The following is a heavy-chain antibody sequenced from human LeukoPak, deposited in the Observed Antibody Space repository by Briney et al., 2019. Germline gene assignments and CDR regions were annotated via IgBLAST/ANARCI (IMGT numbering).Heavy chain of an antibody. V-gene: IGHV4-39*01. CDR1: GGSISSSSYY. CDR2: XYYSAST. D-gene: IGHD6-13*01. J-gene: IGHJ4*02. CDR3: ASPRGIAAAGTGSIDY. Sequence: SETLSLTCTVSGGSISSSSYYWGWIRQPPGKGXXXXXXXYYSASTYYXXXXKSRVTISVDTSKNQFSLKLSSVTAADTAVYYCASPRGIAAAGTGSIDYWGQGTLVTVSS.